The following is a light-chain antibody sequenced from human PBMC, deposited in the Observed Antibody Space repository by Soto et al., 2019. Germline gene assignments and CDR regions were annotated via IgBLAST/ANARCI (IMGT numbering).Light chain of an antibody. CDR2: DAS. Sequence: DIQLTQSPSFLSASVGDRVTITCRASQGISSYLAWYQQKPPKAPKLLISDASNSQSGVPARFSGSGSGTEFTLTISSLQPDDFATYYCHQYDSYSGTFGQGTKVDIK. CDR1: QGISSY. CDR3: HQYDSYSGT. J-gene: IGKJ1*01. V-gene: IGKV1-9*01.